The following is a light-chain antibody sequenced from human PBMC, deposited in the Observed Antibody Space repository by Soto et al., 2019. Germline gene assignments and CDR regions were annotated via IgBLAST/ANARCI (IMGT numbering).Light chain of an antibody. Sequence: QSVLTQPASVSGSPGQSITISCTGTSSDVGGYNYVSWYQQHPGKAPKLMIYEVSNQPSGVSNRFSGSKSGNTASLTTSGLQAEEEADYYCISYTSSSTLVFGGATKLTVL. J-gene: IGLJ3*02. CDR2: EVS. CDR1: SSDVGGYNY. V-gene: IGLV2-14*01. CDR3: ISYTSSSTLV.